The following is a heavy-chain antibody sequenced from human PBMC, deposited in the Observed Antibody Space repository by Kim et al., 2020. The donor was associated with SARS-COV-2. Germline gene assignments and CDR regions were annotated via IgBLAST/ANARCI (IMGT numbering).Heavy chain of an antibody. CDR3: ARGLPRFPPRKQNQAVAGSRGGRIDY. J-gene: IGHJ4*02. Sequence: SETLSLTCAVYGGSFSGYYWSWIRQPPGKGLEWIGEINHSGSTNYNPSLKSRVTISVDTSKNQFSLKLSSVTAADTAVYYCARGLPRFPPRKQNQAVAGSRGGRIDYWGQGTLVTVSS. CDR1: GGSFSGYY. V-gene: IGHV4-34*01. CDR2: INHSGST. D-gene: IGHD6-19*01.